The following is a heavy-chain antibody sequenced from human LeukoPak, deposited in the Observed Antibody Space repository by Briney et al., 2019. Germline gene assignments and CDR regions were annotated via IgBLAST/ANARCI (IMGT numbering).Heavy chain of an antibody. CDR3: ARHIEQTDAFDI. Sequence: GGALEISCKGSGYSFTSYWIGWGRQMPGKGLEGMGIIYPGDSDTRYSPSFQGQVTISADKSISTAYLQWSSLKASDTAMYCCARHIEQTDAFDIWGQGTMVTVSS. D-gene: IGHD6-13*01. J-gene: IGHJ3*02. V-gene: IGHV5-51*01. CDR1: GYSFTSYW. CDR2: IYPGDSDT.